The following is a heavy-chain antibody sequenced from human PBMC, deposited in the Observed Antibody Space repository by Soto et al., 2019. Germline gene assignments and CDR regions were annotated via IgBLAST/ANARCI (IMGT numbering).Heavy chain of an antibody. J-gene: IGHJ4*02. CDR1: GFTFSSYA. V-gene: IGHV3-30-3*01. CDR2: ISYDGSNK. Sequence: GGSLRLSCAASGFTFSSYAMHWVRQAPGKGLEWVAVISYDGSNKYYAASVKGRFTISRDNSKNTLYLQMNSLRAEDTAVYYCARESAQWLDFDNWGQGTLVTVSS. D-gene: IGHD6-19*01. CDR3: ARESAQWLDFDN.